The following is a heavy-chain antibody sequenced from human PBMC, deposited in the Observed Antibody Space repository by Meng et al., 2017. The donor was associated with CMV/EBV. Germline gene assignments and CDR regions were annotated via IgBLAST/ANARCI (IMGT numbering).Heavy chain of an antibody. D-gene: IGHD3-16*01. V-gene: IGHV1-24*01. CDR2: FDPEDGET. Sequence: VRPVHTWGEVRKPGGSVNGPCKVSGYTPAELSMHGVRQAPGKGLEWMGGFDPEDGETIYAQKFQGRVTMTEDTSTDTAYMELSSLRSEDTAVYYCATGGSTTDHREIDWFDPWGQGTLVTVSS. CDR3: ATGGSTTDHREIDWFDP. J-gene: IGHJ5*02. CDR1: GYTPAELS.